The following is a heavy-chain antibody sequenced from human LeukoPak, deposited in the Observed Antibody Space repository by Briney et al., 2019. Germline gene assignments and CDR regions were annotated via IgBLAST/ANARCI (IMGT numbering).Heavy chain of an antibody. V-gene: IGHV3-48*03. Sequence: GGSLRLSCAASGFTFSSYEMDWVRQAPGKGLEWVSYISSSGSTIYYADSVKGRFTISRDNSKNTLYLQMNSLRAEDTAVYYCAKAYYYDSSGAFDYWGQGTLVTVSS. D-gene: IGHD3-22*01. J-gene: IGHJ4*02. CDR3: AKAYYYDSSGAFDY. CDR1: GFTFSSYE. CDR2: ISSSGSTI.